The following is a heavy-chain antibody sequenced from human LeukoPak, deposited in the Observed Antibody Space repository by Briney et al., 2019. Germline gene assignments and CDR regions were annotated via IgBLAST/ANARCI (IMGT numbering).Heavy chain of an antibody. D-gene: IGHD1-26*01. CDR2: INPNSGGT. J-gene: IGHJ4*02. V-gene: IGHV1-2*02. CDR1: GYTFTGYY. Sequence: ASVKVSCKASGYTFTGYYMHWVRQAPGQGLGWTGWINPNSGGTNYAQKFQGRVTMTRDTSISTAYMELSRLRSDDTAVYYCARVRRSGSYPSYWGQGTLVTVSS. CDR3: ARVRRSGSYPSY.